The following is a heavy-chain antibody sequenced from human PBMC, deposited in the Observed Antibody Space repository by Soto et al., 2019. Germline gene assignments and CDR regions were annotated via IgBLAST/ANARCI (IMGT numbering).Heavy chain of an antibody. CDR3: ARDSLRAGTRGTFYD. CDR2: IYYSGST. Sequence: PSETLSLTCTVSGGSISSYYWSWIRQPPGKGLEWIGYIYYSGSTNYNPSLKSRVTISVDTSKNQFSLKLSSVTAADTAVYYCARDSLRAGTRGTFYDWGRRTFVIVSS. CDR1: GGSISSYY. J-gene: IGHJ4*02. V-gene: IGHV4-59*01. D-gene: IGHD6-13*01.